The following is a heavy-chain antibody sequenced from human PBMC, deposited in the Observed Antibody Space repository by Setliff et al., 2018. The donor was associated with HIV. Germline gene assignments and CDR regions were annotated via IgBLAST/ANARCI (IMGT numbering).Heavy chain of an antibody. CDR1: GYTFINYD. V-gene: IGHV1-18*01. CDR3: ARDVDYTDAFDI. CDR2: ISAYNGNT. D-gene: IGHD4-4*01. Sequence: ASVKVSCKASGYTFINYDIYWVRQTTGQGLEWMGWISAYNGNTNYAQKLQGRVTMTTDTSTSTAYMELRSLRSDDTAVYYCARDVDYTDAFDIWGQGTMVTVS. J-gene: IGHJ3*02.